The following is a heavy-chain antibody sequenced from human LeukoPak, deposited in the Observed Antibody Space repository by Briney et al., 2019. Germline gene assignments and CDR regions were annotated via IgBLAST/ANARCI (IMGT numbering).Heavy chain of an antibody. Sequence: SETLSLTCTVSGGSISSSSYYWGWIRQPPGKGLEWIGSIYYSGSTYYNPSLKSRVTISVDTSKNQFSLKLSSVTAADTAVYYCAAVGGPDAFDIWGQGTMVTVSS. V-gene: IGHV4-39*01. CDR3: AAVGGPDAFDI. CDR1: GGSISSSSYY. CDR2: IYYSGST. J-gene: IGHJ3*02.